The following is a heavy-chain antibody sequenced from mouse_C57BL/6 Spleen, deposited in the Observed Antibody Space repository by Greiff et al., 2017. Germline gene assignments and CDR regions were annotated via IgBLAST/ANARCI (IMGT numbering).Heavy chain of an antibody. CDR1: GYTFTDYN. Sequence: VQLQQSGPELVKPGASVKMSCKASGYTFTDYNMHWVKQSHGKSLEWIGYINPNNGGTSYNQKFKGKATLTVNKSSSTAYMELRSLTSEDSAVYYCARTSYGNYPYAMDYWGQGTSVTVSS. D-gene: IGHD2-10*01. V-gene: IGHV1-22*01. CDR3: ARTSYGNYPYAMDY. CDR2: INPNNGGT. J-gene: IGHJ4*01.